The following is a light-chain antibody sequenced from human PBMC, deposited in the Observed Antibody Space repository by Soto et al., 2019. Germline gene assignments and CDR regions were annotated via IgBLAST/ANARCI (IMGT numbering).Light chain of an antibody. Sequence: DIVLTQSPVTLSLSPGERATLSCRASQSVSSSYLAWYQQKPGQAPRLLMYGASRRATGIPDRFSGSGSGTDFTLTISRLEPEDFAVYYCQQYSSSSRTFGQGTRLEIK. V-gene: IGKV3-20*01. CDR2: GAS. CDR3: QQYSSSSRT. CDR1: QSVSSSY. J-gene: IGKJ5*01.